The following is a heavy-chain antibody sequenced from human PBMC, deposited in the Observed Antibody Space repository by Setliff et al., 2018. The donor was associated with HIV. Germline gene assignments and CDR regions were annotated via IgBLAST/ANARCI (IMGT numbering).Heavy chain of an antibody. CDR3: ARGSYGSVLL. J-gene: IGHJ3*01. CDR1: GDNVSSDRTA. CDR2: THYRSRWYS. D-gene: IGHD6-19*01. Sequence: SQTLSLTCAISGDNVSSDRTAWNWIRQSPSRGLEWLGRTHYRSRWYSDYATFVKSRITINPDTSKNQFSLQLNSVTPEDTAVYYCARGSYGSVLLWGLGTMVTVSS. V-gene: IGHV6-1*01.